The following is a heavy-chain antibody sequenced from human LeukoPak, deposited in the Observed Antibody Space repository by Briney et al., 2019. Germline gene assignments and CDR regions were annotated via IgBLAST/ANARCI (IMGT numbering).Heavy chain of an antibody. CDR1: GYTFTDYF. D-gene: IGHD7-27*01. CDR2: INPNSGGT. J-gene: IGHJ4*02. CDR3: ARDLPSTSNWELDY. Sequence: GASVKVSCKASGYTFTDYFIHWVRQAPGQGLEWMGRINPNSGGTDDAQNFQGRVTMTRDTSISTAYMELSRLRSDDTAVYYCARDLPSTSNWELDYWGQGTLVTDSS. V-gene: IGHV1-2*06.